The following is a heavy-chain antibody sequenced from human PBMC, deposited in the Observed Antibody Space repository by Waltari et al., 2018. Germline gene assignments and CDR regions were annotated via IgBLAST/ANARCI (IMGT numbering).Heavy chain of an antibody. CDR3: ARDWCRVGAIDY. V-gene: IGHV1-46*01. J-gene: IGHJ4*02. Sequence: QVQLVQSGAEVKKPGASVKVSCKASGYTFTSYYMHWVRQAPGQGLEWMGIINPSGGSTSYAQKFQGRVTMNRDTYTSTVYMELSSLRSEDTAVYYCARDWCRVGAIDYWGQGTLVTVSS. CDR2: INPSGGST. D-gene: IGHD1-26*01. CDR1: GYTFTSYY.